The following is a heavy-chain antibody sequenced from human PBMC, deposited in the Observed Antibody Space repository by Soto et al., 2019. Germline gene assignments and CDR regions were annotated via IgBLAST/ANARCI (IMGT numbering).Heavy chain of an antibody. CDR2: IHYSGVI. Sequence: QVHLQESGPGLVKPSGTLSLTCAVSGDSITRSNWWSWVRQPPGKGLESIGEIHYSGVINYNPSLKSRVTISVDKSKNQFSLGLRSVTAADTAVYYCARDVGNFYDSSPTGQFDFWGQGTLVTVSS. D-gene: IGHD3-22*01. J-gene: IGHJ4*02. CDR3: ARDVGNFYDSSPTGQFDF. V-gene: IGHV4-4*02. CDR1: GDSITRSNW.